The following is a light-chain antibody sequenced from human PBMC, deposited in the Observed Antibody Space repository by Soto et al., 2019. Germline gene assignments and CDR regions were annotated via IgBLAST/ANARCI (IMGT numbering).Light chain of an antibody. CDR1: SSDVGGYNS. CDR3: SSYTSSSTLV. J-gene: IGLJ2*01. CDR2: EVS. Sequence: QSALTQPASVSGSPGQSITISCTGTSSDVGGYNSVSWYQHHPGKAPKLMIYEVSHRPSGVSTRFSGSKSGNTASLTISGLQAEDEADYYCSSYTSSSTLVFGGGTKVTVL. V-gene: IGLV2-14*01.